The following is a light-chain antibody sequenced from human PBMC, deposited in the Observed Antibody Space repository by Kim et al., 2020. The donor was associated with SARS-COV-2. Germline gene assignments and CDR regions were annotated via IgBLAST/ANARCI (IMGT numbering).Light chain of an antibody. CDR1: QSVSSNY. CDR3: QQYGSSPYT. J-gene: IGKJ2*01. V-gene: IGKV3-20*01. CDR2: GAS. Sequence: LSPGERATLSCRASQSVSSNYFAWYQQKPGQAPRLLVYGASTRPAGIPDRFTGSGSGTDFTLTINRLDPEDFAVYYCQQYGSSPYTFGQGTKLEI.